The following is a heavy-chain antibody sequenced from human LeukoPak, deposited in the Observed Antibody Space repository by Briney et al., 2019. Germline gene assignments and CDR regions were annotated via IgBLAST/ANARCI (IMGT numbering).Heavy chain of an antibody. V-gene: IGHV3-23*01. Sequence: GGSLRLSCAASGFTFSSYGMSWVRQAPGKGLEWVSAISGSGGSTYYADSVKGRFTISRDNSKNTLYLQMNSLRAEDTAVYYCATQAGYYYDSSGPALSDYWGQGTLVTVSS. CDR1: GFTFSSYG. J-gene: IGHJ4*02. CDR2: ISGSGGST. CDR3: ATQAGYYYDSSGPALSDY. D-gene: IGHD3-22*01.